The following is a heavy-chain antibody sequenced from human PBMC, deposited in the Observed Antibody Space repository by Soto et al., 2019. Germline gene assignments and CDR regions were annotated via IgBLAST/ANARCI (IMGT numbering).Heavy chain of an antibody. Sequence: GGSLRLSCAASGFTFSSYAMHWVRQAPGKGLEWVAVISYDGSNKYYADSVKGRFTISRDNSKNTLYLQMNSLRAEDTAVYYCARDFDTAMFSYYGMDVWGQGTTVTVSS. V-gene: IGHV3-30-3*01. D-gene: IGHD5-18*01. CDR2: ISYDGSNK. CDR3: ARDFDTAMFSYYGMDV. CDR1: GFTFSSYA. J-gene: IGHJ6*02.